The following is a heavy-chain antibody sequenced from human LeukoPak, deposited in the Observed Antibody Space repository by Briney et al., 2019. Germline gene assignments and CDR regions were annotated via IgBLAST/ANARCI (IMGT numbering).Heavy chain of an antibody. J-gene: IGHJ3*02. D-gene: IGHD2-15*01. V-gene: IGHV4-34*01. CDR2: INHSGST. CDR3: ARELKYCSGGSCYLRRIYAFDI. Sequence: PSETLSLTCAVYGGSFSGYYWSWIRQPPGKGLEWIGEINHSGSTNYNPSLKSRVTISVDTSKNQFSLKLSSVTAADTAVYYCARELKYCSGGSCYLRRIYAFDIWGKGTMVTVSS. CDR1: GGSFSGYY.